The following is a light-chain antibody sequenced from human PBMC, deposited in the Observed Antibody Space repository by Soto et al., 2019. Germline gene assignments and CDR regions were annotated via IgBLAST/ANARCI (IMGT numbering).Light chain of an antibody. J-gene: IGKJ1*01. CDR2: ATS. CDR1: QGISSW. V-gene: IGKV1-12*02. CDR3: QQANSFPWT. Sequence: DFQMTQSPSSVSASVGDRVTITCRASQGISSWLAWYQQKPGKAPKLLIYATSSLQSGVPTRFSGSRTGTHFTLTLSSLQPEDFATDYCQQANSFPWTFGQGTKVEIK.